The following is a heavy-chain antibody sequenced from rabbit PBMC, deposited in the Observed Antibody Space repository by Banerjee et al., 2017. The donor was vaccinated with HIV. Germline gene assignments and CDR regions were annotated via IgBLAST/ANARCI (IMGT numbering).Heavy chain of an antibody. V-gene: IGHV1S45*01. Sequence: QEQLEESGGDLVKPEGSLTLTCTASGIDFSRHYYICWVRQAPGKGLEWIACINTGSGSTWYANWAKGRFTISKTSSTTVTLQMTSLTAADTATYFCARGYWTDGLHLWGPGTLVTVS. CDR2: INTGSGST. D-gene: IGHD1-1*01. CDR3: ARGYWTDGLHL. CDR1: GIDFSRHYY. J-gene: IGHJ4*01.